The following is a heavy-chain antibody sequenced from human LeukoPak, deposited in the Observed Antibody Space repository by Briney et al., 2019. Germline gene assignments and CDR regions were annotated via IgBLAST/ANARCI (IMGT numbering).Heavy chain of an antibody. D-gene: IGHD5-18*01. Sequence: ASVKVSCKASGYTFTSYGIGWVRQAPEQGLEWMGVIIPIFGTANYAQKFQGRVAITADESTSTAYMELSSLRSEDTAVYYCARVTHTELSTWFDPWGQGTLVTVSS. V-gene: IGHV1-69*13. CDR3: ARVTHTELSTWFDP. CDR2: IIPIFGTA. CDR1: GYTFTSYG. J-gene: IGHJ5*02.